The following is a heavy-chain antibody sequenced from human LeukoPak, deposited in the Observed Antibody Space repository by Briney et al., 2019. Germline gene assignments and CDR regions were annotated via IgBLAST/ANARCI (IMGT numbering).Heavy chain of an antibody. CDR3: ARDRWDRYASRYFDL. V-gene: IGHV3-11*06. Sequence: GGSLRLSCAASGFTFSDYYMSWIRQAPGKGLEWVSYISSSSSYTNYADSVKGRFTISRDNAKNSLYLQLNSLRAEDTAAYYCARDRWDRYASRYFDLWGRGTLVTVSS. CDR2: ISSSSSYT. J-gene: IGHJ2*01. D-gene: IGHD2-2*01. CDR1: GFTFSDYY.